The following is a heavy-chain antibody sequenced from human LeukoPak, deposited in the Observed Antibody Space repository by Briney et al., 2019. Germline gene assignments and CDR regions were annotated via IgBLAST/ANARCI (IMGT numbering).Heavy chain of an antibody. J-gene: IGHJ4*02. D-gene: IGHD6-13*01. CDR2: ISYDGSNK. V-gene: IGHV3-30*04. CDR3: ARSSTYSSSWYTAPDY. Sequence: GGSPRLSCAASGFTFSSYAMHWVRQAPGKGLEWVAVISYDGSNKYYADSVKGRFTISRDNSKNTLYLQMNSLRAEDTAVYYCARSSTYSSSWYTAPDYWGQGTLVTVSS. CDR1: GFTFSSYA.